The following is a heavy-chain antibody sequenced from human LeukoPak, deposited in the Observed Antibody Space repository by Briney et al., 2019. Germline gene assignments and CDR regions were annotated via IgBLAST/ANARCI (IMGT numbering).Heavy chain of an antibody. Sequence: GGSLRLSCAASGFTFSSYAMSWVRQAPGKGLEWVSAISGSGGSTYYADSVKGRFTISRDNSKNTLYLQMNRLRAEDTAVYYFANLELLWFGPPLPDYWGQGTLVTVSS. V-gene: IGHV3-23*01. CDR2: ISGSGGST. D-gene: IGHD3-10*01. J-gene: IGHJ4*02. CDR3: ANLELLWFGPPLPDY. CDR1: GFTFSSYA.